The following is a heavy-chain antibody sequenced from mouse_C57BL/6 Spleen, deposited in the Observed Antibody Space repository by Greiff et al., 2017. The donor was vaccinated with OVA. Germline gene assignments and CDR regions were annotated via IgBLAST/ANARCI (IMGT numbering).Heavy chain of an antibody. D-gene: IGHD1-1*01. CDR3: ARSWYYGSSVLSMDY. V-gene: IGHV1-75*01. CDR2: IFPGRGST. J-gene: IGHJ4*01. CDR1: GYTFTDYY. Sequence: QVQLQQSGPELVKPGASVKISCKASGYTFTDYYINWVKQRPGQGLEWIGWIFPGRGSTSYNEKFKGKATLTVDKSSSTAYMLLSSLTSEDSAVYFCARSWYYGSSVLSMDYWGQGTSVTVSS.